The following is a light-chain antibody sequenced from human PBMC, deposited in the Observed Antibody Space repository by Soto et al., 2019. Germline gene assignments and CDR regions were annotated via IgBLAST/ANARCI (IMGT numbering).Light chain of an antibody. CDR3: QKSDTYSRT. J-gene: IGKJ1*01. Sequence: DIQMTQSPSTLSASVGDRVTITCRASQSISSWLAWYQQKPGKAPKLLIYDASSLERGVPSRFSGSGSGTEFTLTISSLQPDDFATYYCQKSDTYSRTFGQGTKVDIK. CDR1: QSISSW. CDR2: DAS. V-gene: IGKV1-5*01.